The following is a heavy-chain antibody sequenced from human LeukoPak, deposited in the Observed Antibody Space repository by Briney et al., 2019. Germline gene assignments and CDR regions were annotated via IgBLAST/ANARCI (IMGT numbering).Heavy chain of an antibody. D-gene: IGHD2-2*01. Sequence: SETLSLTCTVSGGSISSGSYYWSWIRQPAGKGLEWIGRIYTSGSTNYNLSLKSRVTISVDTSKNQFSLKLSSVTAADTAVYYCARGGGSSTSPPTRYFDYWGQGTLVTVSS. V-gene: IGHV4-61*02. CDR3: ARGGGSSTSPPTRYFDY. CDR1: GGSISSGSYY. J-gene: IGHJ4*02. CDR2: IYTSGST.